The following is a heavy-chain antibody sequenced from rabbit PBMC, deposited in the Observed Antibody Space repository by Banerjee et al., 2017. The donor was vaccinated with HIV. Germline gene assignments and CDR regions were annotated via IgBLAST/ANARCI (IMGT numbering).Heavy chain of an antibody. CDR1: GIDFSSYG. CDR3: ARGLRKTGYAGYGYATADFNL. J-gene: IGHJ4*01. CDR2: IYPDYGST. Sequence: QEQLVESGGGLVQPGGSLTLSCKASGIDFSSYGISWVRQAPGKGLEWIAYIYPDYGSTDYASWVNGRFTISLDNAQNTVFLQMTSLTAADTATYFCARGLRKTGYAGYGYATADFNLWGQGTLVTVS. V-gene: IGHV1S47*01. D-gene: IGHD6-1*01.